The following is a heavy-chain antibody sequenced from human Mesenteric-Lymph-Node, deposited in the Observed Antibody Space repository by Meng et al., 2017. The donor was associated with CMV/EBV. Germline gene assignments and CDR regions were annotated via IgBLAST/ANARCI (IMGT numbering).Heavy chain of an antibody. D-gene: IGHD3-3*01. Sequence: GESLKISCAASGFTFSDYYMSWIRQAPGKGLEWVSYISSSGSTIYYADSVKGRFTISRDNAKNSLYLQMNSLRAEDTAVYYCARDPHYDFWSGYPYNWFDPWGQGTLVTVSS. CDR2: ISSSGSTI. CDR1: GFTFSDYY. V-gene: IGHV3-11*04. J-gene: IGHJ5*02. CDR3: ARDPHYDFWSGYPYNWFDP.